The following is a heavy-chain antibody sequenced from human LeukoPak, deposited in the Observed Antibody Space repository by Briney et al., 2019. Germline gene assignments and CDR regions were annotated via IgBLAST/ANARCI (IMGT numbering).Heavy chain of an antibody. Sequence: PSETLSLTCTVSGGSISSSSYYWGWIRQPPGKGLEWIGSIYYSGSTYYNPSLESRVTISVDTSKNQFSLKLRSVTAADTAVYYCARVSTGSGMGDYWGQGTLVTVSS. V-gene: IGHV4-39*07. J-gene: IGHJ4*02. CDR1: GGSISSSSYY. CDR2: IYYSGST. D-gene: IGHD3-10*01. CDR3: ARVSTGSGMGDY.